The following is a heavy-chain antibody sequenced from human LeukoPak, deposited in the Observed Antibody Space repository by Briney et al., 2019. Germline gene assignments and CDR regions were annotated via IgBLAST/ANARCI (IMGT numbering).Heavy chain of an antibody. D-gene: IGHD3-22*01. Sequence: GASVKVSCKASGYTFTTYGINWVRQAPGQGLEWMAWISGYNGNTDYAQKFQGRVSMTTDTSTNTANMELRSLRSDDTAVYYCARVANYRLYESSGYYSSPKYYFDYWGQGTLVTVSS. V-gene: IGHV1-18*01. CDR2: ISGYNGNT. J-gene: IGHJ4*02. CDR1: GYTFTTYG. CDR3: ARVANYRLYESSGYYSSPKYYFDY.